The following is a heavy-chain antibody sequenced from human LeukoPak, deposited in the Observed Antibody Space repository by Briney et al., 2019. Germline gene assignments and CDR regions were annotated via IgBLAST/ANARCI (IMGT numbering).Heavy chain of an antibody. D-gene: IGHD1-26*01. CDR1: GFTFSSYG. J-gene: IGHJ4*02. CDR2: IWYDGSNK. Sequence: PGGSLRLSCAASGFTFSSYGMHWVRQAPGKGLEWVAVIWYDGSNKYYADSVKGRFTISRDNSKNTLYLQMNSLRAEDTAVYYCAKDYLPGIVGATPHFDYWGQGTLVTVSS. CDR3: AKDYLPGIVGATPHFDY. V-gene: IGHV3-33*06.